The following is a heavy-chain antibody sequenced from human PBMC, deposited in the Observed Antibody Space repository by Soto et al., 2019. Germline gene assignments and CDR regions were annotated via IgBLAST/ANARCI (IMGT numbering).Heavy chain of an antibody. CDR3: TTGSVEGV. D-gene: IGHD2-15*01. V-gene: IGHV3-15*07. Sequence: EVQLVEAGGGLVKPGGSLRLSCAASDFTISNAWMNWVRQAPGKGLEWVGRIKTKTEGEATDYAAPLKGRFTISRDDSKNTLFPQINSLKTEDTAVYYCTTGSVEGVWGQGAMVTVSS. J-gene: IGHJ6*02. CDR2: IKTKTEGEAT. CDR1: DFTISNAW.